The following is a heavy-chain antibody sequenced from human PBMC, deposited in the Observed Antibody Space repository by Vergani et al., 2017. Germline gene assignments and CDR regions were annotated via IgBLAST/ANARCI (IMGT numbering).Heavy chain of an antibody. D-gene: IGHD3-3*01. CDR3: PRARKFRFGVVWENWFDP. CDR1: GFTFNEYW. CDR2: MNGDGDTI. Sequence: EVELVESGGGLVQPGGSLRLSCAASGFTFNEYWMHWARQVPGKGLVWVSGMNGDGDTISYADSVKGRFTISRDNAKNTLFLQMNSLGAEDTAVYYCPRARKFRFGVVWENWFDPWGQGTLVTVSS. V-gene: IGHV3-74*01. J-gene: IGHJ5*02.